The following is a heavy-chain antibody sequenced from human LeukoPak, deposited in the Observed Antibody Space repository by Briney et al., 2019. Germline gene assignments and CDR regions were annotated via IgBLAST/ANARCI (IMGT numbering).Heavy chain of an antibody. CDR1: GYTFTSYD. J-gene: IGHJ3*02. CDR2: MIPNSGNT. Sequence: ASVKVSCKASGYTFTSYDINWVRQATGQGLEWMGWMIPNSGNTGYAQKLQGRVTMTTDTSTSTAYMELRSLRSDDTAVYYCASPETDSSSWYDAFDIWGQGTMVTVSS. D-gene: IGHD6-13*01. CDR3: ASPETDSSSWYDAFDI. V-gene: IGHV1-8*01.